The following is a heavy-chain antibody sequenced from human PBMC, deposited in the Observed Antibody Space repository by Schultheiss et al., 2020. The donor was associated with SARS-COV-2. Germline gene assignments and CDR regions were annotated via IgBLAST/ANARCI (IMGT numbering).Heavy chain of an antibody. Sequence: GGSLRLSCAASGFTVSSNYMSWVRQAPGKGLEWVSVIYSGGSTYYADSVKGRFTISRDNSKNTLYLQMNSLRAEDTAVYYCASQTTHYYDSSGYYYGYDAFDIWGQGTTVTVSS. CDR3: ASQTTHYYDSSGYYYGYDAFDI. D-gene: IGHD3-22*01. J-gene: IGHJ3*02. CDR1: GFTVSSNY. CDR2: IYSGGST. V-gene: IGHV3-66*04.